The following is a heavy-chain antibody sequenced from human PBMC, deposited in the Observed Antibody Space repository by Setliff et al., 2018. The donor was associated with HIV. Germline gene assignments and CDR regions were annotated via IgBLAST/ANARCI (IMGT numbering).Heavy chain of an antibody. CDR1: GYSFNRYF. J-gene: IGHJ4*02. V-gene: IGHV5-51*01. CDR3: ARGFYGDYYFDY. CDR2: IYPGDSDT. Sequence: HGESLKISCKASGYSFNRYFIGWVRQMPGKGLEWMAIIYPGDSDTRYSPSFRGHVTISADKSISTAYLQWSSLKASDTAMYYCARGFYGDYYFDYWGQGTLVTVSS. D-gene: IGHD4-17*01.